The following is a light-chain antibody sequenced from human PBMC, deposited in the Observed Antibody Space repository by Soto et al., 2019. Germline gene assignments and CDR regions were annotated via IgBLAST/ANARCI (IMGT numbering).Light chain of an antibody. CDR1: QSVRSL. CDR2: DAS. J-gene: IGKJ2*01. CDR3: HQRSECPLT. Sequence: EIVLTQSPGTLSLSPGERATLSCRASQSVRSLVAWYQQKPGQAPRLLIHDASNRATGIPARFSGSGSGTDFTLTISSLEPEDFAVYYCHQRSECPLTFGQGTKLELK. V-gene: IGKV3-11*01.